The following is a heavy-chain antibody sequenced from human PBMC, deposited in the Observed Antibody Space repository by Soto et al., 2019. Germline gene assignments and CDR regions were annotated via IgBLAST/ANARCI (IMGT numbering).Heavy chain of an antibody. V-gene: IGHV1-3*01. CDR2: INAGNGNT. CDR3: ARGPGWEKVPAAEVLDYYYYMDV. CDR1: GYTFTSYA. D-gene: IGHD2-2*01. Sequence: GASVKVSCKASGYTFTSYAMHWVRQAPGQRLEWMGWINAGNGNTKYSQKFQGRVTITRDTSASTAYMELSSLRSEDTAVYYCARGPGWEKVPAAEVLDYYYYMDVWGKGTTVTVSS. J-gene: IGHJ6*03.